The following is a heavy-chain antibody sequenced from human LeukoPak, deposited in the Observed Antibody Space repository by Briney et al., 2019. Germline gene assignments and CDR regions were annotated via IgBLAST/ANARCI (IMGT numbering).Heavy chain of an antibody. D-gene: IGHD5-18*01. CDR3: ARTAYSYGYYYHYGMDV. J-gene: IGHJ6*02. CDR1: GGSISSYY. V-gene: IGHV4-59*01. CDR2: IYYSGST. Sequence: PSGTLSLTCAVSGGSISSYYWSWIRQPPGKGLEWIGYIYYSGSTNYNPSLKSRVTISVDTSKNQFSLKLSSVTAADTAVYYCARTAYSYGYYYHYGMDVWGQGTTVTVSS.